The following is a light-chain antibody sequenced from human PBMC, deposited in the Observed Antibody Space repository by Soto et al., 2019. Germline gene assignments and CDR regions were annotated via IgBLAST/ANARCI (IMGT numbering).Light chain of an antibody. Sequence: VMTQSPATLSVSPGERATLSCWASETVATNVAWYQQKPGQAPRLLISGASTRAAGISDRFRGSGSGTEFTLTISSLRSEDSAIYYCQQYFEWPPMTFGQGTKVEI. CDR1: ETVATN. V-gene: IGKV3-15*01. CDR3: QQYFEWPPMT. CDR2: GAS. J-gene: IGKJ1*01.